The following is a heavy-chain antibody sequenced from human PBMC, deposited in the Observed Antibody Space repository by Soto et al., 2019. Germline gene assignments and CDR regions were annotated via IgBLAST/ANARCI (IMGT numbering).Heavy chain of an antibody. CDR2: IRSKLYGATT. CDR1: GFAFGDDA. D-gene: IGHD2-8*01. Sequence: GGSLRLSCTGSGFAFGDDAMSWVRQAPGMGLEWVGFIRSKLYGATTEYASSVQGRFTISRDDSRSIAYLHMDILKTEDTGIYFCNRGARWAQTNDWGQGTLVTVSS. V-gene: IGHV3-49*04. J-gene: IGHJ1*01. CDR3: NRGARWAQTND.